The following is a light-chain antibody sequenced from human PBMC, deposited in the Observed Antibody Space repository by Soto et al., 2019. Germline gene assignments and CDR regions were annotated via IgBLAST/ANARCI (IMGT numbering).Light chain of an antibody. CDR2: GAT. Sequence: EIVMTQSPATLSVSPGERASLSCRASSTVDSIYLAWYQQKPGQAPRLLIYGATNRATGIPDRFSGSGSGTDFTLTISRLEPEDFAVYYCQQYGSSLTLGGGTKVDIK. J-gene: IGKJ4*01. CDR1: STVDSIY. CDR3: QQYGSSLT. V-gene: IGKV3-20*01.